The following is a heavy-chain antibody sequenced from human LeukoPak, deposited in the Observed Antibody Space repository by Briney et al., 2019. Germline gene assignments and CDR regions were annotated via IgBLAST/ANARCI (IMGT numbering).Heavy chain of an antibody. J-gene: IGHJ4*02. V-gene: IGHV5-51*01. CDR3: ARHGPGYYYGSGSYDY. D-gene: IGHD3-10*01. CDR1: GYSFTSYW. CDR2: IYPGDSDT. Sequence: GESLKISCKGSGYSFTSYWIGWVRQMPGKGLEWMGIIYPGDSDTRYSPSFQGQVTISADKSISTAYLQWSSLKASDTAMYYCARHGPGYYYGSGSYDYWGQGTLVTVSS.